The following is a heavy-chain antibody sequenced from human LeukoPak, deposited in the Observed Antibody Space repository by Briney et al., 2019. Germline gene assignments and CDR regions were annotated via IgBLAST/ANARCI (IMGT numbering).Heavy chain of an antibody. D-gene: IGHD6-6*01. V-gene: IGHV1-69*04. CDR2: IIPILGIA. CDR3: ARDIAGLYSSSFPYYFDY. J-gene: IGHJ4*02. CDR1: GGTFSSYA. Sequence: ASVKVSCKASGGTFSSYAIGWVRQAPGQGLEWMGRIIPILGIANYAQKFQGRVTITADKSTSTAYMELSSLRSEDTAVYYCARDIAGLYSSSFPYYFDYWGQGTLATVSS.